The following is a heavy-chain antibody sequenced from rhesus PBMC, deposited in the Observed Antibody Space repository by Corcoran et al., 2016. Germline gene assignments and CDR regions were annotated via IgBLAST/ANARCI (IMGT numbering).Heavy chain of an antibody. CDR2: IYSSSGNT. J-gene: IGHJ5-2*01. V-gene: IGHV4-76*01. CDR1: GGSLRGGSC. Sequence: QGSGPGLLKPSETLSLTCAVLGGSLRGGSCWGWIGPPPGKGRGGMGSIYSSSGNTNYNPSPKSRVTISKDTSKNQFSLKLSSVTAADTAVYYCASVPCGGGNSYVWGQGLLVTVSS. D-gene: IGHD4-17*01. CDR3: ASVPCGGGNSYV.